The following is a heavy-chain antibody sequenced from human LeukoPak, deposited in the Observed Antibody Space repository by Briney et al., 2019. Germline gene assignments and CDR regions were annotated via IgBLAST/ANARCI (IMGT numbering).Heavy chain of an antibody. CDR2: IYTSGST. V-gene: IGHV4-61*02. D-gene: IGHD1-26*01. J-gene: IGHJ3*02. CDR3: ARDLGGAFDI. Sequence: SETLSLTCTVSGGSISSGSYYWRWIRQPAGKGLEWIGRIYTSGSTNYNPSLKSRVTISVDTSKNQFSLKLSSVTAADTAVYYCARDLGGAFDIWGQGTMVTVSS. CDR1: GGSISSGSYY.